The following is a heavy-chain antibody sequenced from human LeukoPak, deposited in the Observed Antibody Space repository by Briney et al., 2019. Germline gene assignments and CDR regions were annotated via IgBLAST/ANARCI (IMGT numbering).Heavy chain of an antibody. CDR2: IYPGDSDT. J-gene: IGHJ6*02. Sequence: GESLRISCKGSGYSFTSYWIGWVRQMPGKGLEWMGIIYPGDSDTRYSPSLQGQVTISADKSISTAYLQWSSLKASDTAMYYCAADLSYYDILTGYLVWGQGTTVTVSS. CDR3: AADLSYYDILTGYLV. CDR1: GYSFTSYW. V-gene: IGHV5-51*01. D-gene: IGHD3-9*01.